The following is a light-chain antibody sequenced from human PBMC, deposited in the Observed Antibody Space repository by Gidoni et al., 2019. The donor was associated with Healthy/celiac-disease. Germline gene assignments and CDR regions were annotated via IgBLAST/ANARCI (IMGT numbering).Light chain of an antibody. J-gene: IGKJ4*01. Sequence: AIRITQSPSSLSASTGDRVTITCRARQGISSYLAWYQQKPGKAPKLLIYAAYTLQSGVPSRCSGSGSGTDFTLTISCLQSEDFATYYCQQYYSYPLTFGGGTKVEIK. V-gene: IGKV1-8*01. CDR2: AAY. CDR3: QQYYSYPLT. CDR1: QGISSY.